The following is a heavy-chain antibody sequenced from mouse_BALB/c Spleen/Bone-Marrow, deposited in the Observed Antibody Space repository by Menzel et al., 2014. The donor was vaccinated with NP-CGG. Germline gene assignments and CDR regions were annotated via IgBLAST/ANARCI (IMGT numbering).Heavy chain of an antibody. Sequence: KLVESGGGLVKPGGSLKLSCAASGFTLSSYAMSWVRQTPEKRLEWVASISSGGSTYYPDSVKGRFTISRDNARNILYLQMSSLRSEDTAMYYCAREGGTTAHYYAMDYWGQGTSVTVSS. V-gene: IGHV5-6-5*01. D-gene: IGHD1-2*01. CDR3: AREGGTTAHYYAMDY. J-gene: IGHJ4*01. CDR1: GFTLSSYA. CDR2: ISSGGST.